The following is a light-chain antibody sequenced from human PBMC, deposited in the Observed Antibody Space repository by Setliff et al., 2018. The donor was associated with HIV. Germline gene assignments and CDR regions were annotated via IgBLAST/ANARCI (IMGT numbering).Light chain of an antibody. Sequence: QSVLTQPASVSGSPGQSITISCAGTSSDVGSYNFVSWYQQYPGDAPQLIIYEISNRPSGVSSRFSGSKSGNTASLTISDLQAEDEADYYCGSCTSTSPCAFGTGTKVTVL. V-gene: IGLV2-23*02. CDR1: SSDVGSYNF. CDR3: GSCTSTSPCA. J-gene: IGLJ1*01. CDR2: EIS.